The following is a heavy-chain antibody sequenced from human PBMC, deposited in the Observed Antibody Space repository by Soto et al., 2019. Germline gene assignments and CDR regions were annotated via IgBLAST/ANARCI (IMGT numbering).Heavy chain of an antibody. D-gene: IGHD2-15*01. CDR3: ARRGDGGYCSGGSCYFYYYYGMDV. V-gene: IGHV5-10-1*01. Sequence: PGESLKISCKGSGYSFTGYWISWVRQMPGKGLEWMGRIDPSDSYTNYSPSFQGHVTISADKSISTAYLQWSSLKASDTAMYYCARRGDGGYCSGGSCYFYYYYGMDVWGQGTTVTVSS. CDR2: IDPSDSYT. CDR1: GYSFTGYW. J-gene: IGHJ6*02.